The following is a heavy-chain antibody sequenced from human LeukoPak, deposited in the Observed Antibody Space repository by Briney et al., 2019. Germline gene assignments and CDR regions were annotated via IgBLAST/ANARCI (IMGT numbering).Heavy chain of an antibody. D-gene: IGHD2/OR15-2a*01. CDR3: TATLPN. CDR2: IYSKTVGGTT. V-gene: IGHV3-15*01. J-gene: IGHJ4*02. Sequence: PGGSLRHSCAASGFTFSRYTMHCVRQAPGKGLEWVGLIYSKTVGGTTDYAAPVKGRFTISRDDSKNTLYLQMNSLKTEDTGVYYCTATLPNWGQGTLVTVSS. CDR1: GFTFSRYT.